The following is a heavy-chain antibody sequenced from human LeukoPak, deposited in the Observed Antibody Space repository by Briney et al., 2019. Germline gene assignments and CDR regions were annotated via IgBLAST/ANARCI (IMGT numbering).Heavy chain of an antibody. Sequence: PGGSLRLSCAASGFSFSDAWMSWVRQAPGKGLEWVANIKQDGSEKYYVDSVKGRFTISRDNAKNSLYLQMNSLRAEDTAVYYCARVNYGDYSYYYYYYYMDVWGKGTTVTISS. CDR1: GFSFSDAW. D-gene: IGHD4-17*01. J-gene: IGHJ6*03. V-gene: IGHV3-7*04. CDR3: ARVNYGDYSYYYYYYYMDV. CDR2: IKQDGSEK.